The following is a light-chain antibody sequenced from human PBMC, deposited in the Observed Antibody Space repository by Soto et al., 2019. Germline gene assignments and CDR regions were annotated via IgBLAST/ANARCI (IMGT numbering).Light chain of an antibody. CDR3: QQRSNWPPT. J-gene: IGKJ2*01. V-gene: IGKV3-11*01. CDR2: DAS. CDR1: QSVSSY. Sequence: EIVLTQSPATLSLSPGERATLSCRASQSVSSYLAWYQQEPGQAPRLLIYDASNRATGIPARFSGSGSGTDFTLTNSSLEPEDFAVYYCQQRSNWPPTFGQGTKVDIK.